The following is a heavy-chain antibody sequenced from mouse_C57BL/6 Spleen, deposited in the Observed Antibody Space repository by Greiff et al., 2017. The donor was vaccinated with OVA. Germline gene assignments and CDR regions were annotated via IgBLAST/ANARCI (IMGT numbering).Heavy chain of an antibody. V-gene: IGHV14-1*01. J-gene: IGHJ3*01. Sequence: VQLQQSGAELVRPGASVKLSCTASGFNIKDYYMHWVKQRPEQGLAWIGRIDPEDGDTEYAPKFQGKATMTADTSSNAAYLQLSSLTSEDTAVYYCTTYYYGSSSFAYWGQGTLVTVSA. D-gene: IGHD1-1*01. CDR2: IDPEDGDT. CDR3: TTYYYGSSSFAY. CDR1: GFNIKDYY.